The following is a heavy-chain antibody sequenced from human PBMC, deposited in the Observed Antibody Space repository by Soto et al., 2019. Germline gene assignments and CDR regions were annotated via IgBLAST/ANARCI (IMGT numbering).Heavy chain of an antibody. V-gene: IGHV2-5*02. J-gene: IGHJ5*02. D-gene: IGHD1-26*01. Sequence: QITLKESGPTLVQPTQPLTLTCTFSGFSLSTSGVNVGWIRQPPGKALEWLALIYWDDDKLYNPSLQSRIPITQITSKDQGVRSMTNMYPVDTATYYCANRPGASYSARFDAWGQGALVTVSS. CDR1: GFSLSTSGVN. CDR3: ANRPGASYSARFDA. CDR2: IYWDDDK.